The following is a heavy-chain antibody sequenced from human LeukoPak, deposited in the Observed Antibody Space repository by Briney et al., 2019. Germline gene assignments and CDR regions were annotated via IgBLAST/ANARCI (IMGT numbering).Heavy chain of an antibody. CDR2: IKEGGSDK. CDR1: GFTFSTYW. D-gene: IGHD3-22*01. CDR3: GRHGYYNFDF. Sequence: GGSLRLSCAASGFTFSTYWMGWVRQAPGKGLEWVANIKEGGSDKHYVDSVKGRFTISRDNAKNSLYLQMNSLRAEDTAVYYCGRHGYYNFDFWGQGTLVTVSS. V-gene: IGHV3-7*05. J-gene: IGHJ4*02.